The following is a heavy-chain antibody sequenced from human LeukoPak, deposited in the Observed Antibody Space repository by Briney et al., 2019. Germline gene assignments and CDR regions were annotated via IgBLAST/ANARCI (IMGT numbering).Heavy chain of an antibody. CDR2: IYYSGST. CDR1: SGSISSYY. Sequence: KPSETLSLTCTVSSGSISSYYWSWIRQPPGKGLEWIGYIYYSGSTNYNPSLKSRVTISVDTSKNQFSLKLSSVTAADTAVYYCARGGRAAAGPNWFDPWGQGTLVTVSS. CDR3: ARGGRAAAGPNWFDP. J-gene: IGHJ5*02. V-gene: IGHV4-59*12. D-gene: IGHD6-13*01.